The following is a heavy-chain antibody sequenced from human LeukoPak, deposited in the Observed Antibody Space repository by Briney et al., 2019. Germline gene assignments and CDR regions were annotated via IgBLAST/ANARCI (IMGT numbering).Heavy chain of an antibody. V-gene: IGHV4-59*01. D-gene: IGHD2-2*01. J-gene: IGHJ4*02. Sequence: SSETLSLTCTVSGGSLSRDYWSWIRQSPGKGLEWIGCIYYNGRTNYSPYFASRVTMSLDTCKNQFSLRLNSVTAADTAVYYCARDRPGGSSFDYWGQGTLVTVSS. CDR2: IYYNGRT. CDR1: GGSLSRDY. CDR3: ARDRPGGSSFDY.